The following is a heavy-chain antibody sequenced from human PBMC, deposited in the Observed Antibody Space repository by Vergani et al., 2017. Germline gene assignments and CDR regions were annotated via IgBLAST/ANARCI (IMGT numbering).Heavy chain of an antibody. CDR1: GGSISSSSYY. V-gene: IGHV4-39*07. D-gene: IGHD3-10*01. CDR2: IYYSGST. Sequence: QLQLQESGPGLVKPSETLSLTCTVSGGSISSSSYYWGWIRQPPGKGLEWIGSIYYSGSTYYNPSLKSRVTISVDTSKNQFSLKLSSVTAADTAVYYCASAGRWSQGYFDYWGQGTLVTVSS. CDR3: ASAGRWSQGYFDY. J-gene: IGHJ4*02.